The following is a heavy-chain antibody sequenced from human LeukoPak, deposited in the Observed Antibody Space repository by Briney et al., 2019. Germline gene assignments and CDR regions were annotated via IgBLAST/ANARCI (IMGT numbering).Heavy chain of an antibody. CDR1: GYSISSGYY. CDR2: IYHSGST. CDR3: ARLDTAMVRCFDY. J-gene: IGHJ4*02. D-gene: IGHD5-18*01. V-gene: IGHV4-38-2*01. Sequence: SETLSLTCAVSGYSISSGYYWGWIRQPPGRGLKWIGSIYHSGSTYYNPSLKSRVTISVDTSKNQFSLKLSSVTAADTAVYYCARLDTAMVRCFDYWGQGTLVTVSS.